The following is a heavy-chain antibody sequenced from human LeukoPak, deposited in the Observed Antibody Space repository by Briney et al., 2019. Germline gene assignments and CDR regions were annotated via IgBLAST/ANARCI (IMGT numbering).Heavy chain of an antibody. CDR3: AAPLVSRLAFDI. CDR1: GFTFSSYG. CDR2: ISYDGSNK. Sequence: GGSLRLSCAASGFTFSSYGMHWVRQAPGKGLEWVVVISYDGSNKYYADSVKGRFTISRDNSKNTLYLQMNSLRAEDTAVYYCAAPLVSRLAFDIWGQGTMVTVSS. J-gene: IGHJ3*02. V-gene: IGHV3-30*03. D-gene: IGHD6-6*01.